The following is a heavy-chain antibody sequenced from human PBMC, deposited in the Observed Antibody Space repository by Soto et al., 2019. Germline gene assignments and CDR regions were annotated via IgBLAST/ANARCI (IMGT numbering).Heavy chain of an antibody. V-gene: IGHV3-48*02. CDR3: ARFFGSGFDY. J-gene: IGHJ4*02. Sequence: GGSLRLSCVASGFTFSTDSMNWVRQAPGKGLKWVAHISTSGATRYYADSVKGRFTISRDNAKTSLYLQMDSLRNEDTAVYYCARFFGSGFDYWGQGTLVTVSS. D-gene: IGHD6-19*01. CDR1: GFTFSTDS. CDR2: ISTSGATR.